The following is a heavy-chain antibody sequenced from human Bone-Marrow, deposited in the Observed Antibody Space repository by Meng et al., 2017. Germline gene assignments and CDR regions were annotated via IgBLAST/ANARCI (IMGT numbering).Heavy chain of an antibody. CDR1: GFTFDDYA. Sequence: GGSLRLSCAASGFTFDDYAMHWVRQAPGKGLEWVSGISWNSGSIGYADSVKGRFTISRDNAKNSLYLQMNSLRAEDTAVYYCAKDRSSSDFSAFDYWGQGTLVTVSS. V-gene: IGHV3-9*01. J-gene: IGHJ4*02. D-gene: IGHD6-13*01. CDR2: ISWNSGSI. CDR3: AKDRSSSDFSAFDY.